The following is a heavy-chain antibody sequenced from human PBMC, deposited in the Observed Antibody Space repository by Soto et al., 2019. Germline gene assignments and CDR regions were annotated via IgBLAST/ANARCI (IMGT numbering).Heavy chain of an antibody. Sequence: EVQLVESGGGLVQPGGSLRLSCTVSGFTFSSHSMKWVRQAPGKGLEWVSYIGSITTTIYYADSVKGRFTISRDNAKNSLYLQMNNLRDEDSAIYYCARVRGTAAVSASVNWGQGTLVTVSS. CDR1: GFTFSSHS. V-gene: IGHV3-48*02. CDR2: IGSITTTI. D-gene: IGHD6-13*01. J-gene: IGHJ4*02. CDR3: ARVRGTAAVSASVN.